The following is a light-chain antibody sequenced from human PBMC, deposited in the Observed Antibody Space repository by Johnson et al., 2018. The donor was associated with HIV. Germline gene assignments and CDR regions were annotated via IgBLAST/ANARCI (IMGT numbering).Light chain of an antibody. CDR1: SSNIGNNY. CDR3: GTWDTSLSVYV. V-gene: IGLV1-51*01. J-gene: IGLJ1*01. Sequence: QSVLTQPPSVSAAPGQKVTISCSGSSSNIGNNYVSWYQQLPGTGPKLLIYDNNKRPSGIPDRFSGSKSGTSATLGITGLQTGDEADYYCGTWDTSLSVYVVGTRTKVTVL. CDR2: DNN.